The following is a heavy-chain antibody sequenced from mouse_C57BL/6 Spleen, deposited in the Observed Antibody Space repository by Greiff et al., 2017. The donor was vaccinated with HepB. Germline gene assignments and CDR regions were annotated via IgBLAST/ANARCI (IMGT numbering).Heavy chain of an antibody. Sequence: QVHVKQPGAELVKPGASVKLSCKASGYTFTSYWMHWVKQRPGRGLEWIGRIDPNSGGTKYNEKFKSKATLTVDKPSSTAYMQLSSLTSEDSAVYYCARREKMMDGYYVDYAMDYWGQGTSVTVSS. D-gene: IGHD2-3*01. CDR3: ARREKMMDGYYVDYAMDY. CDR1: GYTFTSYW. CDR2: IDPNSGGT. J-gene: IGHJ4*01. V-gene: IGHV1-72*01.